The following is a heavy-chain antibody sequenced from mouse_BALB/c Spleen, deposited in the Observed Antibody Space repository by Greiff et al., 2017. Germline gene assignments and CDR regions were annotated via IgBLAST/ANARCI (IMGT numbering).Heavy chain of an antibody. Sequence: EVQGVESGGDLVKPGGSLKLSCAASGFTFSSYGMSWVRQTPDKRLEWVATISSGGSYPYYPDSVKGRFTISRDNAKKPLYLQMSSLKSEDTAMYYCARGDYGYFDVWGAGTTVTVSS. V-gene: IGHV5-6*01. J-gene: IGHJ1*01. CDR3: ARGDYGYFDV. CDR1: GFTFSSYG. CDR2: ISSGGSYP.